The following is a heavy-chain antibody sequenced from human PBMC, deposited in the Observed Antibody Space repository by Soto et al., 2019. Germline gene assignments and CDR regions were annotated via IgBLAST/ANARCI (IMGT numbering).Heavy chain of an antibody. J-gene: IGHJ5*02. CDR1: GYTFTSYA. D-gene: IGHD3-3*01. CDR3: ARSQVLRFLEWFPGWFDP. CDR2: INAGNGNT. Sequence: GASVKVSGKASGYTFTSYAMHWVRQAPGQRLEWMGWINAGNGNTKYSQKFQGRVTITRDTSASTAYMELSSLRSEDTAVYYCARSQVLRFLEWFPGWFDPWGQGTLVTVSS. V-gene: IGHV1-3*01.